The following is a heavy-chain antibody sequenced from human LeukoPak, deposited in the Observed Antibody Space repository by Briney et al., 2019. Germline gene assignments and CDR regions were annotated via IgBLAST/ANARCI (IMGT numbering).Heavy chain of an antibody. CDR2: YYPGDSDT. CDR3: ARRVFSVCWRGYSGGRDV. Sequence: GESPKISSKSSGYSFTSYWYGRVRQMSGKSLEWMGTYYPGDSDTRYSPSFKGQVTISADKSISPASLQWSSLTAADTAMYYCARRVFSVCWRGYSGGRDVGGQETTVTVSS. D-gene: IGHD3-3*01. CDR1: GYSFTSYW. V-gene: IGHV5-51*01. J-gene: IGHJ6*02.